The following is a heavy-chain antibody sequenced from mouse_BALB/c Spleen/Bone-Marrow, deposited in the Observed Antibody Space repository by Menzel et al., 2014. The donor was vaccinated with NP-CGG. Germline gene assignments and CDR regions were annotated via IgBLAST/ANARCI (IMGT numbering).Heavy chain of an antibody. Sequence: EVKLVESGPDLVKPSQSLSLTCTVTGYSITSGYGWHWIRQFPGNKLEWMGYIHYRGSTDYNPSLKSRISITRDTSKNQFPLQLNSVTTEDTATYYCTRETTAVADFDYWGQGATLTVTS. CDR2: IHYRGST. CDR1: GYSITSGYG. CDR3: TRETTAVADFDY. D-gene: IGHD1-1*01. V-gene: IGHV3-1*02. J-gene: IGHJ2*01.